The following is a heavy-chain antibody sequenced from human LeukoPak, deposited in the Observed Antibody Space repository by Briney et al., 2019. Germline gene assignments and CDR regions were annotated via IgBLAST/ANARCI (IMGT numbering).Heavy chain of an antibody. D-gene: IGHD3-3*01. Sequence: SGRSLRLSCAASGFTFSSYAMHWVRQAPGKGLEWVAVISYDGSNKYYADSVKGRFTISRDNSKNTLYLQMNSLRAEDTAVYYCARDQEGYDFWSGYCFDYWGQGTLVTVSS. CDR3: ARDQEGYDFWSGYCFDY. J-gene: IGHJ4*02. CDR1: GFTFSSYA. V-gene: IGHV3-30-3*01. CDR2: ISYDGSNK.